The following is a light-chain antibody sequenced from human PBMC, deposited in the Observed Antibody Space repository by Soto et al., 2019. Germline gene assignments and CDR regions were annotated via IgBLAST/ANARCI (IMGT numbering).Light chain of an antibody. CDR3: QQSDGTPYT. V-gene: IGKV1-39*01. CDR1: QSIKTY. J-gene: IGKJ2*01. CDR2: GAS. Sequence: DIQVTQSPSSLSASVGDRVTITCRASQSIKTYLNWYQQNPGEAPKLLIHGASNLESGVPSRFSDSGSGTDFTLTISSLQPEDFATYFCQQSDGTPYTFGQGTKLEI.